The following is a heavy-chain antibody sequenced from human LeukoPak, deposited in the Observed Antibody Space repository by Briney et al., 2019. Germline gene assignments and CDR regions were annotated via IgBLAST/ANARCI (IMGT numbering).Heavy chain of an antibody. CDR1: GVTFSSYA. CDR3: ASHSGSDVYYYYGMYV. D-gene: IGHD5-12*01. V-gene: IGHV3-23*01. Sequence: GGSLRLSCAASGVTFSSYAMTWVRQAPGKGLEWVSAISAGGSTYYADPVKGRFTISRDNSKNTLYLQMNSLRAEDTAVYYCASHSGSDVYYYYGMYVWGQGATVTVSS. J-gene: IGHJ6*02. CDR2: ISAGGST.